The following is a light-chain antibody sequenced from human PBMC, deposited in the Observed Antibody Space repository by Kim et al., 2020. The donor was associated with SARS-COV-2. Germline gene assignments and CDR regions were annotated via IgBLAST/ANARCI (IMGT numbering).Light chain of an antibody. CDR1: SGHSTYG. Sequence: ASVKLTCTLSSGHSTYGIAWHQQQPEKGPRYLMKLNTDGSLSKGDGIPDRFSGSRSGAERYLIISSLQSEDEADYYCQTWDTGTRVFGGGTQLTVL. J-gene: IGLJ2*01. CDR2: LNTDGSL. CDR3: QTWDTGTRV. V-gene: IGLV4-69*01.